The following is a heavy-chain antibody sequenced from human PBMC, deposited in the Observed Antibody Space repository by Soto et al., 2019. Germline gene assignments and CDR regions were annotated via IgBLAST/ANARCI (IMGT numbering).Heavy chain of an antibody. Sequence: QVHLVQSGAEVKKPGASVKVSRKTSGYTFSAYYMHWVRQAPGQGLEWMGWINPKSGGTLYAQKFQGRVTMTRDTSISTAYMELSRLRSDDTAVYYCARGGTFAYDTSGYSVYWGQGTLVTVSS. CDR2: INPKSGGT. CDR1: GYTFSAYY. CDR3: ARGGTFAYDTSGYSVY. V-gene: IGHV1-2*02. D-gene: IGHD3-22*01. J-gene: IGHJ4*02.